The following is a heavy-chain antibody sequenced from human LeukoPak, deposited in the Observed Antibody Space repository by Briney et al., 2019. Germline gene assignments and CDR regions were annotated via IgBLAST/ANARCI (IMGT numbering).Heavy chain of an antibody. CDR3: ARGGGTIAGTGIPFDY. V-gene: IGHV1-2*02. J-gene: IGHJ4*02. CDR2: INPNSGGT. Sequence: ASVKVSCKASGYTFTGYYMHWVRQVPGQGLEWMGWINPNSGGTDYAQKFLGRVTMTRDTSISTAYMELSSLTSDDTAVYYCARGGGTIAGTGIPFDYWGQGTLVTVSS. CDR1: GYTFTGYY. D-gene: IGHD6-13*01.